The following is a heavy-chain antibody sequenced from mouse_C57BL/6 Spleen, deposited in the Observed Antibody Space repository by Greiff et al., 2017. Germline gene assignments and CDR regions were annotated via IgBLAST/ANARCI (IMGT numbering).Heavy chain of an antibody. Sequence: EVQLQESGPGLVKPSQSLSLTCSVTGYSITSGYYCNWIRQFPGNKLEWMGYISYDGSNNYNPSLKNRISITRDTSKNQFFLKLNSVTTEDTATYYCARGRGPFDYWGQGTTLTVSS. D-gene: IGHD3-3*01. V-gene: IGHV3-6*01. CDR2: ISYDGSN. CDR1: GYSITSGYY. CDR3: ARGRGPFDY. J-gene: IGHJ2*01.